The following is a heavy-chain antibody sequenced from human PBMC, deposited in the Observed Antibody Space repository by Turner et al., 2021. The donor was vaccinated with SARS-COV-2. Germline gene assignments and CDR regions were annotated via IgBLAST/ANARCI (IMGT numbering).Heavy chain of an antibody. D-gene: IGHD3-10*02. V-gene: IGHV3-30*18. CDR3: AKMMFGGWSGFDY. Sequence: QVQLVESGGGVVQPGRSLRLSCSATGFTFSSYGMPWCRQAPGKGLEWVAVISYDGSNKYYVDYVKGRFTISRDNSKNTLYLKMNSLRAEDTDVYYCAKMMFGGWSGFDYWGQGTLVTVYS. J-gene: IGHJ4*02. CDR2: ISYDGSNK. CDR1: GFTFSSYG.